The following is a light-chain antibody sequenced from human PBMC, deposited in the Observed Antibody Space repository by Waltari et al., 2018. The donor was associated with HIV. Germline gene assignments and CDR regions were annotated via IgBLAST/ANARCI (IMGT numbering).Light chain of an antibody. CDR1: QSLVYRDGNTY. V-gene: IGKV2-30*01. J-gene: IGKJ1*01. Sequence: DIVMTQSPLSLPVTLGQPASISCRSSQSLVYRDGNTYLNWFQQRPGQSPRRLIYKVSNRDSGVPDRLRGSGSGTDFTLTISRVEAEDVGVYYCMQGTHWPWTFGQGTKVEIK. CDR3: MQGTHWPWT. CDR2: KVS.